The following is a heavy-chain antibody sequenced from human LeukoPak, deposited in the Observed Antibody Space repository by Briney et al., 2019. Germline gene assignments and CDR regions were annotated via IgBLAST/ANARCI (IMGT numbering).Heavy chain of an antibody. V-gene: IGHV4-59*08. CDR1: GVSISSYY. CDR3: ARLDEYYDSSGYYFNWFDP. CDR2: IYSSGRT. D-gene: IGHD3-22*01. J-gene: IGHJ5*02. Sequence: SETLSLTCTVSGVSISSYYWSWIRQPPGKGLEWIGRIYSSGRTNYNPSLNSRVTISVDTPKNQFSLKLSSVTAADTAVYYCARLDEYYDSSGYYFNWFDPWGQGTLVTVSS.